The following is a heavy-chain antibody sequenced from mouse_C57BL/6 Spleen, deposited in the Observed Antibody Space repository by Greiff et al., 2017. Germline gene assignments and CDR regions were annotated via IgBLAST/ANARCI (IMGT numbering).Heavy chain of an antibody. CDR1: GYPFPSYW. Sequence: QVQLQQSGAELVKPGASVTLSCKASGYPFPSYWMNWVKQRPGQGLEWIGMIHPNRGSTNYNEKFKSKATLTVYKASSTAYMQLNSLTSEDSAIYYCARTDDSSRNAMDYWGQGTSVTVSS. J-gene: IGHJ4*01. V-gene: IGHV1-64*01. D-gene: IGHD1-1*01. CDR3: ARTDDSSRNAMDY. CDR2: IHPNRGST.